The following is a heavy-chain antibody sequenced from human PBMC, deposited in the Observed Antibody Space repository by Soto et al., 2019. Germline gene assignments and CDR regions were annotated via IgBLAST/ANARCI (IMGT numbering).Heavy chain of an antibody. D-gene: IGHD6-6*01. CDR1: GGSISSSSYY. CDR2: IYYSGST. J-gene: IGHJ4*02. CDR3: ARHRVAARPSDY. Sequence: SETLSLTCTVSGGSISSSSYYWGWIRQPPGKGLEWIGSIYYSGSTYYNPSLKSRVTISVDTSKNQFSLKLSSVTAADTAVYYCARHRVAARPSDYWGQGTLVTVSS. V-gene: IGHV4-39*01.